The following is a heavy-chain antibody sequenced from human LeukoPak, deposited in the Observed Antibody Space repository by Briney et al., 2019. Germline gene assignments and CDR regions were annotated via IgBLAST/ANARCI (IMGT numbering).Heavy chain of an antibody. V-gene: IGHV1-24*01. D-gene: IGHD2-8*01. CDR2: FDPEDGET. CDR3: ARDLGYCTNGVCHTRFDY. J-gene: IGHJ4*02. Sequence: ASVKVSCKVSGYTFTELSMHWVRQAPGKGLEWMGGFDPEDGETIYAQKFQGRVTMTEDTSTDTAYMELSSLRSEDTAVYYCARDLGYCTNGVCHTRFDYWGQGTLVAVSS. CDR1: GYTFTELS.